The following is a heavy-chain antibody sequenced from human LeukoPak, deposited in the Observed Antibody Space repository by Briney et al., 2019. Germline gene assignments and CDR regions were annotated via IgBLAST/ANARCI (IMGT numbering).Heavy chain of an antibody. CDR3: ARDSLLWFGEAPFDI. CDR1: GYTFTSSG. J-gene: IGHJ3*02. D-gene: IGHD3-10*01. V-gene: IGHV1-18*04. CDR2: TSAYNGST. Sequence: GASVKVSCKASGYTFTSSGISGGRQAPGQGLEWMGWTSAYNGSTNYAQKLQGRVTMTTDTSTSTAYMELRSLRSDDTAVYYCARDSLLWFGEAPFDIWGQGTMVTVSS.